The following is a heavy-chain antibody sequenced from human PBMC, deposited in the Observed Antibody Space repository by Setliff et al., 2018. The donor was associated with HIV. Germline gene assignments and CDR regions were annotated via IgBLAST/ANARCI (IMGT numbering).Heavy chain of an antibody. V-gene: IGHV3-7*03. D-gene: IGHD5-12*01. Sequence: VGSLRLSCAASGFTFSSYWMSWVRQAPGKGLEYVAIIKEDGSEKYYVDSVKGRFTTSRDNSKNSLYMEMNSLRAEDTAGYFCAVDSRSRPTTWGQGTLVTVSS. J-gene: IGHJ5*02. CDR2: IKEDGSEK. CDR3: AVDSRSRPTT. CDR1: GFTFSSYW.